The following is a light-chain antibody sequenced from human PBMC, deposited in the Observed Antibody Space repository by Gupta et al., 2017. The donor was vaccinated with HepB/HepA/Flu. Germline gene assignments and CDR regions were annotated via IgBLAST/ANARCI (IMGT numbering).Light chain of an antibody. V-gene: IGKV3D-20*01. Sequence: EIVLTQSSATLSFSPGERATLSCGASQSVSSSYLAWYQQKPGLAPRLLIYAASSRATGIPDRFSGSGSATDFTLTISRLEPEYFAVYYCQQYGSSPGTFGQGTRLEIK. J-gene: IGKJ5*01. CDR2: AAS. CDR3: QQYGSSPGT. CDR1: QSVSSSY.